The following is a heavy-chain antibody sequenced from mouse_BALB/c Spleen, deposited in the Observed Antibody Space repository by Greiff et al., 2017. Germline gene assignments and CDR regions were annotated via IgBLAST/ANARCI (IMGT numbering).Heavy chain of an antibody. CDR3: VRQDYGRKAMDY. J-gene: IGHJ4*01. D-gene: IGHD1-1*01. V-gene: IGHV10-1*02. Sequence: EVQLVESGGGLVQPKGSLKLSCAASGFTFNTYAMNWVRQAPGKGLEWVARIRSKSNNYATYYADSVKDRFTISRDDSQSMLYLQMNNLKTEDTAMYYCVRQDYGRKAMDYWGQGTSVTVSS. CDR1: GFTFNTYA. CDR2: IRSKSNNYAT.